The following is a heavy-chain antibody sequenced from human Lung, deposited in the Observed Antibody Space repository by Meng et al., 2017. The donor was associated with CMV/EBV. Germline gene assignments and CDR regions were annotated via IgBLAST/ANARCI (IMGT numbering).Heavy chain of an antibody. CDR3: ARDGFYPSSVLDY. V-gene: IGHV1-18*01. Sequence: QGQWVHSGGEEKKPGASVKVSCKASGYTFTDYAITWVRQAPGQGLEWMGWINTYNSNTKYAQKFQGRVTMSTDTFTTAVYMELRNLRYDDTAVYYCARDGFYPSSVLDYWGLGTLVTVSS. D-gene: IGHD3-22*01. CDR1: GYTFTDYA. CDR2: INTYNSNT. J-gene: IGHJ4*01.